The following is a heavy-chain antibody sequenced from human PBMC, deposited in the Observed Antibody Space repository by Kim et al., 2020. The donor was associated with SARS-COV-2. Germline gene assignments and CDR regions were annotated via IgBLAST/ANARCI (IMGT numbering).Heavy chain of an antibody. Sequence: SETLSLTCAVYGASFTNYYWTWIRQAPGKGLEWIGEISPGGSTSYNPSLKSRVTVSLDTSKKQFSLNLNSVTAADTAFYYCARAPGPAIGATGRWGYFHLFRDVWGKGTTVTVS. V-gene: IGHV4-34*01. D-gene: IGHD6-13*01. CDR2: ISPGGST. CDR3: ARAPGPAIGATGRWGYFHLFRDV. CDR1: GASFTNYY. J-gene: IGHJ6*03.